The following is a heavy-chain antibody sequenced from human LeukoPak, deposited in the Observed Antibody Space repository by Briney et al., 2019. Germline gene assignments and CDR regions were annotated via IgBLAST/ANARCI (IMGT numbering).Heavy chain of an antibody. CDR3: VSFYETY. Sequence: GGSLRLSCAASGFTFTNYWMHWVRQAPGKGLVWVSHINSDGSWTSYADSVKGRFTISKDNAKNTVYLQMNSLRAEDTAVYYCVSFYETYWGRGTLVTVSS. CDR1: GFTFTNYW. CDR2: INSDGSWT. D-gene: IGHD2/OR15-2a*01. V-gene: IGHV3-74*01. J-gene: IGHJ4*02.